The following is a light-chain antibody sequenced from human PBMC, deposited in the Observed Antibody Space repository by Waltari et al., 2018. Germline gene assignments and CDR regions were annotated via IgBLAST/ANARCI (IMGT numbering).Light chain of an antibody. J-gene: IGLJ1*01. CDR3: QVWESSSDHYV. CDR1: HIGSTS. V-gene: IGLV3-21*01. CDR2: YDS. Sequence: SYVLTQPPSVSVAPGKTARLTCGGNHIGSTSVHWYHQKPGQAPVLVIYYDSDRPSGIPERFSGSSSGNTATLTISRVEAGDEADFYCQVWESSSDHYVFGTGTKVTVL.